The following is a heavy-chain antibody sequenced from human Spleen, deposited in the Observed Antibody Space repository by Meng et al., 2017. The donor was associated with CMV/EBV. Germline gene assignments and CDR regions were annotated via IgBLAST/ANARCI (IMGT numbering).Heavy chain of an antibody. J-gene: IGHJ4*02. CDR2: ITTYSGNT. CDR1: GYTFTRYG. Sequence: CKASGYTFTRYGITWVRQAPGQGLEWMGWITTYSGNTNYAQKFQGRVTMTTDTSTNTVYMELRSLRSDDTAVYYCARGRVDYSNHSHWGQGTLVTVSS. D-gene: IGHD4-11*01. V-gene: IGHV1-18*01. CDR3: ARGRVDYSNHSH.